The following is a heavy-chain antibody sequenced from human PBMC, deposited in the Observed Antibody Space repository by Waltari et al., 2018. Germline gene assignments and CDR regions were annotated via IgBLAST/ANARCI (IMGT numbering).Heavy chain of an antibody. CDR3: ARGGGGDWEWFDP. V-gene: IGHV4-59*01. CDR2: IYYTGST. CDR1: GGSISGFY. Sequence: QVQLQESGPSLLKPSETLSLICTVSGGSISGFYWSWVRQPPGKGLYWIGYIYYTGSTNFNPSLKSRVTMSVDTSKNQFSLKLSSVTAADTAFYYCARGGGGDWEWFDPWCQGTLVTVSS. D-gene: IGHD2-21*02. J-gene: IGHJ5*02.